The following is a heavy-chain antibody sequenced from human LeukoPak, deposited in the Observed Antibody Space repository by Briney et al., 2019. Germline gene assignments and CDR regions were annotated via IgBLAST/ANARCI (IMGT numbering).Heavy chain of an antibody. J-gene: IGHJ2*01. CDR3: ARHYCGGDCYSRWYFDL. V-gene: IGHV4-4*07. Sequence: SETLSLTCTVSGGSISNYYWSWIRQPAGKGLEWIGRVYSSGSTNYNPSLKSRGTMSVDTSKNQFSLKLSSVTAADTGVYYCARHYCGGDCYSRWYFDLWGRGTLVTVSS. CDR2: VYSSGST. D-gene: IGHD2-21*02. CDR1: GGSISNYY.